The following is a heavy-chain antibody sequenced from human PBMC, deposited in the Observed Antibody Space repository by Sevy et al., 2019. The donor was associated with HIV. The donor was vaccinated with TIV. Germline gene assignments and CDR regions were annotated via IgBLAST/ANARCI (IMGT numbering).Heavy chain of an antibody. CDR3: ARDFLAARPNAFDI. J-gene: IGHJ3*02. CDR2: IYHSGST. CDR1: GYSISSGYY. D-gene: IGHD6-6*01. Sequence: SETLSLTCTVSGYSISSGYYWGWIRQPPGKGLEWIGSIYHSGSTYYNPSLKSRVTISVDTSKNQLSLKLSAVTTADTAVYYCARDFLAARPNAFDIWGQGTMVTVSS. V-gene: IGHV4-38-2*02.